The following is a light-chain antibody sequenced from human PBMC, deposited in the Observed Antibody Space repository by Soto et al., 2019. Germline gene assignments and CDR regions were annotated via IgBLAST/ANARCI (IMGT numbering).Light chain of an antibody. CDR2: NTS. V-gene: IGKV3-20*01. J-gene: IGKJ3*01. Sequence: EIVLTQSPATLSLSPGEGATVSSRVGPSINSKPLVWYQRKFGQAPRLLIYNTSTRATGIPDRFSGSGSGTDFTLSISGLEPEDFAVYYCQHYGGSFIFGPGTKVDFK. CDR1: PSINSKP. CDR3: QHYGGSFI.